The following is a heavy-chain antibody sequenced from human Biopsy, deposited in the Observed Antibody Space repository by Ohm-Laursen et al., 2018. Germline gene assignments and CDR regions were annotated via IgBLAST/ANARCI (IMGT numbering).Heavy chain of an antibody. CDR1: GDSISSNY. CDR3: ARDDAVTVIRGLYY. D-gene: IGHD2-21*02. CDR2: VFYTGST. J-gene: IGHJ4*02. Sequence: SQTLSLTCTVSGDSISSNYWSWIRQPPGKGLEWIGYVFYTGSTDYNPSLQSRVSISVDTSRNQVSLTLRSVTAADTAVYYCARDDAVTVIRGLYYWGQGALVTVSS. V-gene: IGHV4-59*01.